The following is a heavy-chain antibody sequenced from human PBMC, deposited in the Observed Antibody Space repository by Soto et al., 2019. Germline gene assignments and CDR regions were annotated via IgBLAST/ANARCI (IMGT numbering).Heavy chain of an antibody. V-gene: IGHV3-73*02. Sequence: EVQLVESGGGLVQPGGSLKLSCAASGFTFSGSAMHWVRQASGKGLEWVGRIRSKANSYATAYAASVKGRFTISRDDSKNTAYLQMNSLKTEDTAVYYCTRQNVNYDILTGYYTADYYYYGMDVWGQGTTVTVSS. J-gene: IGHJ6*02. D-gene: IGHD3-9*01. CDR2: IRSKANSYAT. CDR3: TRQNVNYDILTGYYTADYYYYGMDV. CDR1: GFTFSGSA.